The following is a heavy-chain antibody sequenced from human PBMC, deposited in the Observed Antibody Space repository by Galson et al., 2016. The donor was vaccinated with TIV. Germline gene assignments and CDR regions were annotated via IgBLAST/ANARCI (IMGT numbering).Heavy chain of an antibody. V-gene: IGHV1-18*04. J-gene: IGHJ4*02. Sequence: SVKVSCKASGYTFTSYGISWVRQAPGQGLEWLGWISAYNGNTNYAQKLQGRVTMTTDTSTSTAYMELRSLRSDDTAVYFCARDPRDILTGCLLDYWGQGTLVTVSS. CDR3: ARDPRDILTGCLLDY. CDR2: ISAYNGNT. CDR1: GYTFTSYG. D-gene: IGHD3-9*01.